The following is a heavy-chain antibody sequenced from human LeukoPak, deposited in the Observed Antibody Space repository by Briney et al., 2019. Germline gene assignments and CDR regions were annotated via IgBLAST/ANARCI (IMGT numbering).Heavy chain of an antibody. CDR3: AKDYDFWSGYWWHFQH. J-gene: IGHJ1*01. Sequence: GGSLRLSCAASGFTFSSYAMSWVRQAPGKGLEWVSAISGSGGSTYYADSVKGRFTISRDNSKNTLYLQMNSLRAEDTAVYYCAKDYDFWSGYWWHFQHWGQGTLVTVSS. V-gene: IGHV3-23*01. CDR1: GFTFSSYA. D-gene: IGHD3-3*01. CDR2: ISGSGGST.